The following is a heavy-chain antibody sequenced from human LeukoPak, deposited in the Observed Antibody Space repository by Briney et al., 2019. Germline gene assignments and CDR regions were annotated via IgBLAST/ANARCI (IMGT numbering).Heavy chain of an antibody. CDR2: INHSGST. CDR1: GGSFSGYY. CDR3: ARFPARYYYYGMDV. V-gene: IGHV4-34*01. J-gene: IGHJ6*02. Sequence: KPSETLSLTCAAYGGSFSGYYWSWIRQPPGKGLEWIGEINHSGSTNYNPSLKSRVTISVDTSKNQFSLKLSSVTAADTAVYYCARFPARYYYYGMDVWGQGTTVTVSS.